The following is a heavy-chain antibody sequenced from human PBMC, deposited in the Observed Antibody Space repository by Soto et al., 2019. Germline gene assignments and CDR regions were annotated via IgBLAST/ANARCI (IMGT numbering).Heavy chain of an antibody. CDR3: ARVRKTYCDYDY. V-gene: IGHV3-64*07. CDR2: ISASGSTI. J-gene: IGHJ4*02. CDR1: GFSFINHH. Sequence: EVQLVESGGGLVQPGGSLRLSCAGSGFSFINHHMHWVRQAPGKGLEYVSGISASGSTIYYADSVKGRFTISRDNSKNTLFLQMGDLRNEDMAVYYCARVRKTYCDYDYWGQGTLVTVSS. D-gene: IGHD4-17*01.